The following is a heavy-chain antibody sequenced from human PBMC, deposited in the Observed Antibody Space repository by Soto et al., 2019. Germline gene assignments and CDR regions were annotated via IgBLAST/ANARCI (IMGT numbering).Heavy chain of an antibody. V-gene: IGHV1-69*04. CDR2: VIPLLGMS. CDR3: AREPRTDTFDI. J-gene: IGHJ3*02. Sequence: QVQLVQSGAEVKRPGSSVKVSCMASGGTFSTDAISWVRQAPGQGLEWMGRVIPLLGMSNYAQQFQGRVTITAAKSTSTSYMELSSLSSDDTDVYYCAREPRTDTFDIWGQGTTVIVSS. CDR1: GGTFSTDA.